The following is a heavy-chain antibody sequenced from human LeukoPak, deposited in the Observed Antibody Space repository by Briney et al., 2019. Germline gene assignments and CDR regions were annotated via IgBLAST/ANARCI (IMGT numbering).Heavy chain of an antibody. CDR1: GGSFSGYY. J-gene: IGHJ5*02. V-gene: IGHV4-34*01. Sequence: SETLSLTCAVHGGSFSGYYWSWIRQPPGKGLEWIGEINHSGSTNYNPSLKSRVTISVDTSKNQFSLKLSSVTAADTAVYYCASGGPAHYDFWSGPYANWFDPWGQGTLVTVSS. CDR3: ASGGPAHYDFWSGPYANWFDP. D-gene: IGHD3-3*01. CDR2: INHSGST.